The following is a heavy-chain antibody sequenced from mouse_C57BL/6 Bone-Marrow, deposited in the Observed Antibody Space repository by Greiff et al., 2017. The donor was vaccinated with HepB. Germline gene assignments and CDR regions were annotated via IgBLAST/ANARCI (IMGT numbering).Heavy chain of an antibody. Sequence: EVQRVESGAELVRPGASVKLSCTASGFNIKDDYMHWVKQRPEQGLEWIGWIDPENGDTEYASKFQGKATITADTSSNTAYLQLSSLTSEDTAVYYCKGYYYGSSYGYYAMDYWGQGTSVTVSS. V-gene: IGHV14-4*01. J-gene: IGHJ4*01. D-gene: IGHD1-1*01. CDR2: IDPENGDT. CDR3: KGYYYGSSYGYYAMDY. CDR1: GFNIKDDY.